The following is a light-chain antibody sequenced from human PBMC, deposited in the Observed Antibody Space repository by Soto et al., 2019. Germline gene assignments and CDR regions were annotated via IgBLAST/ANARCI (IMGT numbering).Light chain of an antibody. CDR1: QSINTW. CDR3: QQHQTYSRT. J-gene: IGKJ1*01. CDR2: DGS. V-gene: IGKV1-5*01. Sequence: DIQMTPSPSTVSASVGERITITCRTSQSINTWLAWYRQRPGEAPQLLIYDGSTLAMGVTSIFSASRSGTHITLSITRLQPDDFATFCCQQHQTYSRTFGQGTKLEVK.